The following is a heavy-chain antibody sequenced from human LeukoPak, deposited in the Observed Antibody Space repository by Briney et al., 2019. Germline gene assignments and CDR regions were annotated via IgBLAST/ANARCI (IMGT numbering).Heavy chain of an antibody. CDR3: ARGSYYYAMYYFDY. J-gene: IGHJ4*02. D-gene: IGHD3-10*01. Sequence: ASVKVSCKASGYTFTSYGITWVRQAPGQGLEWMGWISAYNGNTDYAQNLQGRVTTTTDTSTSTAYMELRSLRSDDTAVYYCARGSYYYAMYYFDYWGQGTLVTVSS. V-gene: IGHV1-18*01. CDR1: GYTFTSYG. CDR2: ISAYNGNT.